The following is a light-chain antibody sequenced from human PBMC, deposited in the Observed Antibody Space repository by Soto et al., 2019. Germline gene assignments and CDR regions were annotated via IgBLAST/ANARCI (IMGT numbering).Light chain of an antibody. J-gene: IGKJ1*01. V-gene: IGKV3-11*01. CDR3: QQRGNWPRT. Sequence: EIVLTQSPATLSLSPGGRATLSCRASQSVSTYLAWYQQKPGQAPRLLIYDASTRATGIPARFSGSGSGTDFTLTISSLEPEDFAVYYCQQRGNWPRTFGQGTKVDIK. CDR2: DAS. CDR1: QSVSTY.